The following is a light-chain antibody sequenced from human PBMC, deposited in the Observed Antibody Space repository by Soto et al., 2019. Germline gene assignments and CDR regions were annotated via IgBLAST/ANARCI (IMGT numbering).Light chain of an antibody. J-gene: IGKJ2*01. CDR3: HHYGSTPYI. CDR2: QTS. CDR1: QSIAWNT. Sequence: IVLTQSPGTLSLSPGERVSLSCRASQSIAWNTLAWFQQKPGQAPRLLIYQTSARAAGIPDRFSGSGSGTDFTLAIRRLEPEDFAVCYCHHYGSTPYIFGQGTKLELK. V-gene: IGKV3-20*01.